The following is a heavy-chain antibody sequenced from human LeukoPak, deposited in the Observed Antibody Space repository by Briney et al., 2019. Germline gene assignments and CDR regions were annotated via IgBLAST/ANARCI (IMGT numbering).Heavy chain of an antibody. J-gene: IGHJ5*02. V-gene: IGHV3-21*04. Sequence: AGGSLRLSCAASGFTFSTYSMNWVRQAPGKGLEWVSSISSSGSYIYYADSVKGRFTICRDNARNSLLLQMNSLRAGDTAVYYCARVSNPWGQGILVTVSS. CDR3: ARVSNP. CDR2: ISSSGSYI. CDR1: GFTFSTYS.